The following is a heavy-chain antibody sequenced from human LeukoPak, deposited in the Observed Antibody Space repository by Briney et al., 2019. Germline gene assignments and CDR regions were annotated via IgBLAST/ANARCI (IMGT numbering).Heavy chain of an antibody. Sequence: ASVKVSCKASGYTFTRFGISWVRQAPGQGLEWMGWISAYNGNTNYAQKFQGRVTMTTDTSTSTVYMELRSLRSDDTAVYYCARPSCTNGVCYATRDAFDIWGQGTMVTVSS. J-gene: IGHJ3*02. D-gene: IGHD2-8*01. CDR2: ISAYNGNT. CDR1: GYTFTRFG. V-gene: IGHV1-18*01. CDR3: ARPSCTNGVCYATRDAFDI.